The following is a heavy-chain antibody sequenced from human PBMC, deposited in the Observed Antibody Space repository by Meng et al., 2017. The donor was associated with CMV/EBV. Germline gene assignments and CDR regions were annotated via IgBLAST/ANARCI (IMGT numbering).Heavy chain of an antibody. V-gene: IGHV1-8*03. CDR3: ARVYPTIFGVVRSMDV. Sequence: ASVKVSCKASGYTFTSYDINWVRQATGQGLEWMGWMNPNSGNTGYAQKFQGRVTITRNTSISTAYMELGSLRSEDTAVYYCARVYPTIFGVVRSMDVWGQGTTVTVSS. CDR1: GYTFTSYD. D-gene: IGHD3-3*01. CDR2: MNPNSGNT. J-gene: IGHJ6*02.